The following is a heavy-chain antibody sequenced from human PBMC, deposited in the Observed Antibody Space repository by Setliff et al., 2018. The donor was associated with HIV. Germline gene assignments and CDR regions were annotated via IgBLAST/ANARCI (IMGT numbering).Heavy chain of an antibody. CDR1: GFTFSNYG. D-gene: IGHD3-16*01. CDR3: ARRGYGYTWFGDYEYYGMDV. J-gene: IGHJ6*01. CDR2: IWYDGSNK. V-gene: IGHV3-33*01. Sequence: PGGSLRLSCAASGFTFSNYGMHWVRQAPGKGLEWVAVIWYDGSNKYYADSVKGRFTISRDNAKNSLDLQMTSLRAEDTAVYYCARRGYGYTWFGDYEYYGMDVWGQGTTVTVSS.